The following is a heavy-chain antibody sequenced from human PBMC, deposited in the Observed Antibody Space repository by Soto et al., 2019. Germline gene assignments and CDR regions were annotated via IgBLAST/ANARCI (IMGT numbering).Heavy chain of an antibody. D-gene: IGHD2-21*01. CDR1: GFTFSSYS. CDR3: ASWTYSRYAFDI. Sequence: GGSLRRSCAASGFTFSSYSMNWVRQAPGKGLEWASSISSSSSYIYYADSVKGRFTISRDNAKNSLYLQMNSLRAEDTAVYYCASWTYSRYAFDIWGQGTRVAASS. CDR2: ISSSSSYI. J-gene: IGHJ3*02. V-gene: IGHV3-21*01.